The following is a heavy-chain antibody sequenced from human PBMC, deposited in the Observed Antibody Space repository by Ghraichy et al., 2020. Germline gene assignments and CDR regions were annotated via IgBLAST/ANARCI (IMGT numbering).Heavy chain of an antibody. V-gene: IGHV1-2*02. Sequence: ASVKVSCKASGFTFIGFEIHWVRQAPGQGLEWMGWINPNTGGINYAQKFQGRVTMTGDTSISTAYMDLSSLTSDDTAVYYCARRDTSGHGIGQAEYFQHWGQGTLVTVSS. D-gene: IGHD3-22*01. CDR3: ARRDTSGHGIGQAEYFQH. J-gene: IGHJ1*01. CDR1: GFTFIGFE. CDR2: INPNTGGI.